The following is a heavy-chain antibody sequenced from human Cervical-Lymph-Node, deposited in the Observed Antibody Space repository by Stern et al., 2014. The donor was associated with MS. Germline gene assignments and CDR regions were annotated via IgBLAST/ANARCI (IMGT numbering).Heavy chain of an antibody. Sequence: EVHLVESGAEVKKPGESLKISCQASGYIFANYWLAWVRQVPGKGLEWMGIIYPGDSDTKYSPSFQGQVTISADKSISTAYLQWSALRASDTAMYYCARGSGASWYTVFDYWGQGALVTVSS. CDR3: ARGSGASWYTVFDY. CDR1: GYIFANYW. V-gene: IGHV5-51*03. J-gene: IGHJ4*02. D-gene: IGHD2-2*02. CDR2: IYPGDSDT.